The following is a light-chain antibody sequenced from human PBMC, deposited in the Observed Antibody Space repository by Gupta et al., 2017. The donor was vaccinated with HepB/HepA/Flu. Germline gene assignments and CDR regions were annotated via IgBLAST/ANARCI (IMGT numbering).Light chain of an antibody. CDR1: QSVSSSY. V-gene: IGKV3-20*01. Sequence: EIVLTQSPGTLSLSPWESATLSCRASQSVSSSYLAWYQQKPGQAPRLLIYGPSSRATGIPDRFSGSGSGTDFTLTISRLEPEDFAVYYCQQYCSSPWTFGQGTKVEIK. CDR3: QQYCSSPWT. J-gene: IGKJ1*01. CDR2: GPS.